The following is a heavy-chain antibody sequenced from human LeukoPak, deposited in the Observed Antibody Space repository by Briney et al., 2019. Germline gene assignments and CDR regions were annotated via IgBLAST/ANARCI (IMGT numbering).Heavy chain of an antibody. CDR2: ISYDGSNK. Sequence: GRSLRLSCAASGFTFSSYGMHWVRQAPGKGLEWVAVISYDGSNKYYADFVKGRFTISRDNSKNTLYLQVNSLRTEDTAVYYCAKAIWSGDFLPLVDYWGQGTLVTVSS. D-gene: IGHD3-3*01. CDR1: GFTFSSYG. V-gene: IGHV3-30*18. CDR3: AKAIWSGDFLPLVDY. J-gene: IGHJ4*02.